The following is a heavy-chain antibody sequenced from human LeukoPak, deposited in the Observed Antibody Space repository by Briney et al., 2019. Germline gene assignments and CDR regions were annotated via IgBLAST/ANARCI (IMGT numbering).Heavy chain of an antibody. D-gene: IGHD2-15*01. V-gene: IGHV4-39*01. J-gene: IGHJ4*02. CDR3: ARLWSTSCKGGSCPHQPNY. CDR2: INYGGNT. CDR1: GFTFSSYS. Sequence: PGGSLRLSCAASGFTFSSYSMNWIRQPPGKGLEWIGTINYGGNTYYNLSLKSRVIIFLDTSKNQFSLKLSSVTAADTAVYYCARLWSTSCKGGSCPHQPNYWGQGTRVTVPS.